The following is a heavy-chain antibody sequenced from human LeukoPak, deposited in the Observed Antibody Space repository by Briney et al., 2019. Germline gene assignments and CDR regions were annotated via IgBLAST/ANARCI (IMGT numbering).Heavy chain of an antibody. CDR3: AREDPTYSSSSPFDN. CDR2: ISSSGSYI. Sequence: GGSLRLSCAASGFTFSSYSMNWVRQAPGKGLEWVSSISSSGSYIYCADSVKGRFTISRDNAENSLYLQMNSLRAEDTAVYYCAREDPTYSSSSPFDNWGQGTLVTVSS. V-gene: IGHV3-21*01. J-gene: IGHJ4*02. D-gene: IGHD6-6*01. CDR1: GFTFSSYS.